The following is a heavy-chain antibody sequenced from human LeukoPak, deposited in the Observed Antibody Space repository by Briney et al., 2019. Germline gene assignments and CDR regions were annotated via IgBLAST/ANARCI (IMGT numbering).Heavy chain of an antibody. Sequence: PGGSLRLSCAASGFTFRSYGMHWVRQAPGKGLEWVAVIWYDGTNKYYADSVKGRFTISRDNSKNTLSLQMNSLRAEDTAVYYCARASSRGSGSEDVFDIWGQGTMVTVSS. J-gene: IGHJ3*02. D-gene: IGHD3-22*01. CDR2: IWYDGTNK. CDR1: GFTFRSYG. V-gene: IGHV3-33*01. CDR3: ARASSRGSGSEDVFDI.